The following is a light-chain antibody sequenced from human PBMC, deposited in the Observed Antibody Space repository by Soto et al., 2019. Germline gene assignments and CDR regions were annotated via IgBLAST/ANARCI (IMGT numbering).Light chain of an antibody. J-gene: IGKJ5*01. CDR1: QSISTNY. CDR2: GAS. Sequence: EIVLTQSPATLSLSPGERATLSCRASQSISTNYLAWYQQKPGQAPRLVIYGASNRATGIPDRFSASGSGTDFTLTISRLEPEDFAVYYCQQYGNSPITFGQGTRLE. V-gene: IGKV3-20*01. CDR3: QQYGNSPIT.